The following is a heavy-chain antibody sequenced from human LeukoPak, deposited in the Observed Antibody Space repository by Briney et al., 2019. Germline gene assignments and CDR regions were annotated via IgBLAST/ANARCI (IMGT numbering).Heavy chain of an antibody. V-gene: IGHV4-61*02. D-gene: IGHD2-2*01. CDR3: ASIPFSSTSFDY. J-gene: IGHJ4*02. Sequence: SETLSLTCTVSGGSISSGSYYWSWIRQPAGKGLEWIGRIYTSGSTNYNPSLKSRVTISVDTSKNQFSLKLSSVTAADTAVYYCASIPFSSTSFDYWGQGTLVTVSS. CDR1: GGSISSGSYY. CDR2: IYTSGST.